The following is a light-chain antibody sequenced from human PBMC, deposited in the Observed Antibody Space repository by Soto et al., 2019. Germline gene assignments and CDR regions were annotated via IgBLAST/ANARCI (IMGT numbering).Light chain of an antibody. CDR2: DAS. CDR1: QSVSRW. Sequence: DIHMTQSPATLSASVLDRITITCRASQSVSRWLAWYQQKSGEPPKLLMYDASTLESGVPSRFSGSGSGTEFTLTISGLQPDDFATYYCHQFNTWTFGQGTKVDIK. V-gene: IGKV1-5*01. CDR3: HQFNTWT. J-gene: IGKJ1*01.